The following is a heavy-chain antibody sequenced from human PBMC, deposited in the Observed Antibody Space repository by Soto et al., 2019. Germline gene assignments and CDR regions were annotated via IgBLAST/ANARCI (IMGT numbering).Heavy chain of an antibody. D-gene: IGHD1-26*01. CDR2: ISAAGGTT. V-gene: IGHV3-23*01. CDR3: ARSGSYYHWFDP. J-gene: IGHJ5*02. Sequence: GGSLRLSCAASGFTFSNYAMTWVRQAPGKGLEWVSSISAAGGTTSYADSVKGRFIISRDNSKNTLFLQMNSLRVEDTAVYYCARSGSYYHWFDPWGQGALVPVSS. CDR1: GFTFSNYA.